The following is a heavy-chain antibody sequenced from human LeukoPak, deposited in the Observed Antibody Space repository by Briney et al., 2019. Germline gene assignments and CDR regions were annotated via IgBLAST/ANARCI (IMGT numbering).Heavy chain of an antibody. J-gene: IGHJ1*01. CDR3: ARGYCGGDCYGD. Sequence: GGSLRLSCAASGFTFSSYTMNWVRQAPGKGLEYVSSIISSSSHIYYADSVKGRLTISRDNTKSSLYLQMNSLRAEDMAVYYCARGYCGGDCYGDWGQGTLVTVSS. V-gene: IGHV3-21*01. CDR2: IISSSSHI. D-gene: IGHD2-21*02. CDR1: GFTFSSYT.